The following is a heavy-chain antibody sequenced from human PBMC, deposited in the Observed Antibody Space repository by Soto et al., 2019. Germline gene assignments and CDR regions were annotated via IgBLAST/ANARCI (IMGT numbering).Heavy chain of an antibody. J-gene: IGHJ5*02. Sequence: TSETLSLTCPVSGDSVSSGDSYWTWIRQPPGKGLEWVGHIYFSGRTNYIPSLESRVTISLDTSKNQFSLKLTSVTAADTAVYYCARVPIDTYMIYWSDPWGQGTLVTVSS. D-gene: IGHD3-16*01. V-gene: IGHV4-61*08. CDR2: IYFSGRT. CDR1: GDSVSSGDSY. CDR3: ARVPIDTYMIYWSDP.